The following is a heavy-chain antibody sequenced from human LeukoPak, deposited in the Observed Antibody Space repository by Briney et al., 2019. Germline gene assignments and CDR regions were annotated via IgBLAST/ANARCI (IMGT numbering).Heavy chain of an antibody. CDR1: GFTFSDYY. Sequence: GGSLRLSCAASGFTFSDYYMSWIRQAPGKGLEWVSYISSSSSYTNYADSVKGRFTISRDNAKNSLYLQMNSLRAEVTAVYYCARVGAVAAIDYWGQGTLVTVSS. J-gene: IGHJ4*02. V-gene: IGHV3-11*05. CDR3: ARVGAVAAIDY. CDR2: ISSSSSYT. D-gene: IGHD6-19*01.